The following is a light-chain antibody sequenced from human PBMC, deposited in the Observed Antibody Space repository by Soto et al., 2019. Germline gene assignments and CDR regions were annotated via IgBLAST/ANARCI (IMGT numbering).Light chain of an antibody. Sequence: SYELTQPPSVSVAPGKTASIPCGGNNIEGHTEHWFQQKPGQAPVVVLYYDTHRPSRIPGRFSGSNSGNTAALTIARVEAGDEADYYCHGWDGSSDQVVFGGGTKLTVL. CDR2: YDT. V-gene: IGLV3-21*04. CDR1: NIEGHT. J-gene: IGLJ3*02. CDR3: HGWDGSSDQVV.